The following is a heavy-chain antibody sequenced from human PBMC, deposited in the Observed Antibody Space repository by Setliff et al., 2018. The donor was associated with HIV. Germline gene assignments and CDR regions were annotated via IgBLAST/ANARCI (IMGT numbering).Heavy chain of an antibody. CDR3: ARIRAAALPNAFDI. D-gene: IGHD6-13*01. V-gene: IGHV1-18*01. Sequence: GASVKVSCKASGYTFRNFAISWVRQAPGQGLEWMGWISGYNDNTNYAQKFQGRVTMTTDTTSSTSYMELRSLTSADTAMYYCARIRAAALPNAFDIWGQGTMVTVSS. J-gene: IGHJ3*02. CDR1: GYTFRNFA. CDR2: ISGYNDNT.